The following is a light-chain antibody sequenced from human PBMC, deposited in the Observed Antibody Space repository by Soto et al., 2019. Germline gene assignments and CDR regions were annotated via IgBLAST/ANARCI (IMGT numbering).Light chain of an antibody. V-gene: IGLV2-8*01. CDR2: EVS. CDR1: SSDVGAYNY. Sequence: QSALTQPPSASGSPGQSVTISCTGTSSDVGAYNYVSWYQQHPGKVPKLILYEVSKRPSGVPDRFSASKSGNAASLTVSGLQAEDEADYCCSSYAGSNSVVFGGGTKVTVL. J-gene: IGLJ2*01. CDR3: SSYAGSNSVV.